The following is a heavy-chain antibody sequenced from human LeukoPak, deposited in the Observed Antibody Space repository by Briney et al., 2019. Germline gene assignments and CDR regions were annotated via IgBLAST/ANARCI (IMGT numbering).Heavy chain of an antibody. J-gene: IGHJ5*02. V-gene: IGHV1-18*01. CDR2: ISAYNGNT. D-gene: IGHD3-3*01. CDR3: ARDPTTLAYYDFWSGYYYNWFDP. CDR1: GYTFTSYG. Sequence: ASVKVSCKASGYTFTSYGISWVRQAPGQGLEWMGWISAYNGNTNYAQKLQGRVTMTTDTSTSTAYMELRSLRSDDTAVYYCARDPTTLAYYDFWSGYYYNWFDPWGQGTLVTVSS.